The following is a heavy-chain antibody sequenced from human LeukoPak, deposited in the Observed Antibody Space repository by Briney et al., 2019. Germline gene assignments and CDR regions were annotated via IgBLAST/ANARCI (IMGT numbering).Heavy chain of an antibody. CDR2: VSGSGSTI. CDR3: ARAIAAAGSAFDY. D-gene: IGHD6-13*01. CDR1: GFTFSSYE. J-gene: IGHJ4*02. V-gene: IGHV3-48*03. Sequence: GGSLRLSCAASGFTFSSYEMNWVRQAPGKGLEWVSYVSGSGSTIYYADSVKGRFTISRDNAKNSLYLQMNSLRAEDTAVYYCARAIAAAGSAFDYWGQGTLVTVSS.